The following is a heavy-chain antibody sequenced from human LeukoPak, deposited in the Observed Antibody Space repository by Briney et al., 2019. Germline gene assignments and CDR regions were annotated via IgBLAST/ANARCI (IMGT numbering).Heavy chain of an antibody. Sequence: PGGSLRLSCAASGFTFSSYAMNWVRQAPGKGLEWVSTISGSGGSTYYADSVKGRFTSSRDNSKNTLYLQMNSLRAEDTAVYYCAKSRGSSAYYSFDYWGQGALVTVCS. CDR2: ISGSGGST. V-gene: IGHV3-23*01. CDR1: GFTFSSYA. D-gene: IGHD3-22*01. J-gene: IGHJ4*02. CDR3: AKSRGSSAYYSFDY.